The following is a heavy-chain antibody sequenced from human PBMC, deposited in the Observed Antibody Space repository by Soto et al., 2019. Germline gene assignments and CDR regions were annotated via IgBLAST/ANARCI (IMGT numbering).Heavy chain of an antibody. CDR2: VSYSGRT. D-gene: IGHD2-21*02. Sequence: SETLSLTCTVSGGSINNYYWNWIRQPPGKGLEWIGYVSYSGRTNYNPSLKSRVNMLVDKSKNQFPLNLTSVTAADTAVYYCARLHYPVVTPIDVWGQGTMVTASS. J-gene: IGHJ3*01. CDR1: GGSINNYY. V-gene: IGHV4-59*03. CDR3: ARLHYPVVTPIDV.